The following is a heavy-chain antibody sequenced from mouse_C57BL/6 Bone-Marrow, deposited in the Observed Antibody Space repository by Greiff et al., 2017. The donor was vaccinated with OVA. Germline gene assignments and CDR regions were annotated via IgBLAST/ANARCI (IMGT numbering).Heavy chain of an antibody. CDR2: IDPETGGT. Sequence: QVQLQQSGAELVRPGASVTLSCKASGYTFTDYEMHWVKQTPVHGLEWIGAIDPETGGTAYNQKFKGKAILTADKSSSTAYMELRSLTSEDSAVYYCARKGYDYDVDFDYWGQGTTLTVSS. V-gene: IGHV1-15*01. CDR3: ARKGYDYDVDFDY. J-gene: IGHJ2*01. CDR1: GYTFTDYE. D-gene: IGHD2-4*01.